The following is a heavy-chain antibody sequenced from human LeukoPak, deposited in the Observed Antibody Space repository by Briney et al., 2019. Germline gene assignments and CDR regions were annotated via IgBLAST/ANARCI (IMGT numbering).Heavy chain of an antibody. CDR1: GGSISSGDYY. J-gene: IGHJ6*04. CDR3: AREGAGTDKGGMDV. Sequence: SETLSLTCTVSGGSISSGDYYWSWIRQPPGKGLEWIGYIYYSGSTYYNPSLKSRVTISVDTSKNQFSLNLSSVTAADTAVYYCAREGAGTDKGGMDVWGKGTTVTVSS. V-gene: IGHV4-30-4*01. CDR2: IYYSGST. D-gene: IGHD1/OR15-1a*01.